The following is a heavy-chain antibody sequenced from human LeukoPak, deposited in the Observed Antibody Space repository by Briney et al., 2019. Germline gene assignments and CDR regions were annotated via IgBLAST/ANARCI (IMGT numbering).Heavy chain of an antibody. Sequence: GESLKISCKASGYSFTDYWIGWVRQMPGKGLEWMGIVYPGNSDTAYSPSFQGQVTISVDKSITTAYLQWSSLKASDTAMYYCARYIAAAGTGFDPWGQGTLVTVSS. V-gene: IGHV5-51*01. J-gene: IGHJ5*02. CDR3: ARYIAAAGTGFDP. CDR2: VYPGNSDT. D-gene: IGHD6-13*01. CDR1: GYSFTDYW.